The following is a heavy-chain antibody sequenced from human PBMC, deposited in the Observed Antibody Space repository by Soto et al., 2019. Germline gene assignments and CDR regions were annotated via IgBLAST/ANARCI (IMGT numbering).Heavy chain of an antibody. D-gene: IGHD3-10*01. CDR2: IYYSGST. Sequence: PSETLSLTCAVSGGSISSSDWSWIRQPPGKGLEWIGYIYYSGSTNYNPSLKSRVTISVDTSKNQFSLKLSSVTAADTAVYYCARVPALLWFGELYSYYYYMDVWGKGTTVTVSS. CDR3: ARVPALLWFGELYSYYYYMDV. J-gene: IGHJ6*03. CDR1: GGSISSSD. V-gene: IGHV4-59*01.